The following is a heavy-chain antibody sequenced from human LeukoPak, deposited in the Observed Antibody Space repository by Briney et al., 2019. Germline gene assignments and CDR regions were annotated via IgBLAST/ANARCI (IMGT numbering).Heavy chain of an antibody. CDR2: INPSGGST. CDR3: ARGGNNWNYYWYFDL. Sequence: ASVKVSCKASGYTFTSYGVTWVRQAPGQGLEWMGIINPSGGSTSYAQKFQGRVTMTRDMSTSTVYMELSSLRSEDTAVYYCARGGNNWNYYWYFDLWGRGTLVTVSS. D-gene: IGHD1-7*01. J-gene: IGHJ2*01. V-gene: IGHV1-46*01. CDR1: GYTFTSYG.